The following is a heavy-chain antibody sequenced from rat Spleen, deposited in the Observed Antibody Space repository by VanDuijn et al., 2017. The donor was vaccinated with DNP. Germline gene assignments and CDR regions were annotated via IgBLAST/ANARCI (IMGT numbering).Heavy chain of an antibody. V-gene: IGHV5-19*01. CDR3: ATQRDYYSNYPFAY. Sequence: VQVWESGPGLVQPSQTLSLTCTVSGFSLTNFGVSWFRQAPTKGLEWVASISPSGGSTYYRDSVKGRFTISRDNGKSTLYLQMDSLRSEDTATYYCATQRDYYSNYPFAYWGQGTLVTVSS. J-gene: IGHJ3*01. D-gene: IGHD1-2*01. CDR2: ISPSGGST. CDR1: GFSLTNFG.